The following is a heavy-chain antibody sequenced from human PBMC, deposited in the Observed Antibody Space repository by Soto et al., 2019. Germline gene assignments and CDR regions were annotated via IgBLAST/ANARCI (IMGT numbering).Heavy chain of an antibody. D-gene: IGHD3-16*01. CDR2: VLYDGSKK. CDR1: GFKFSDYG. Sequence: QVHLVESGGGVVQPGTSLRLSCRASGFKFSDYGMDWVRQAPGKGLEWVSRVLYDGSKKYYADSVKGRFTISRDNTRNTIYLQMDSLRAEDTGVYYCVKYLALMGDYWGQGTPVTVSS. J-gene: IGHJ4*02. V-gene: IGHV3-30*18. CDR3: VKYLALMGDY.